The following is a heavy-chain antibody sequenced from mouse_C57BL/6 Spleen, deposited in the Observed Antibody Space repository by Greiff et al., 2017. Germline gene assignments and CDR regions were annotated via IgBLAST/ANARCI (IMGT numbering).Heavy chain of an antibody. CDR2: ISSGGDYI. CDR3: TRNWDGSYFDY. Sequence: EVMLVESGEGLVKPGGSLKLSCAASGFTFSSYAMSWVRQTPEKRLVWVAYISSGGDYIYYADTVKGRFNSARENARNTLYMQMSSQKSEDTAMDYCTRNWDGSYFDYWGQGTTLTVSS. D-gene: IGHD4-1*01. V-gene: IGHV5-9-1*02. CDR1: GFTFSSYA. J-gene: IGHJ2*01.